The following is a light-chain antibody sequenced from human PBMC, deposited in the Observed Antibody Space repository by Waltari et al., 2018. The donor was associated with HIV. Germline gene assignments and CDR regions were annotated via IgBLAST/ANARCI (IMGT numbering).Light chain of an antibody. Sequence: QSALTQPPSASGSPGQSVTISCTGTSSDVGGYNYVSWYQQHPGKAPKLMIYEVSKRPPGVPDRFSGSKSGNTASLSVFGLQAEDEADYYCSSYAGSNNLVFGGGTKLTVL. J-gene: IGLJ2*01. CDR2: EVS. V-gene: IGLV2-8*01. CDR3: SSYAGSNNLV. CDR1: SSDVGGYNY.